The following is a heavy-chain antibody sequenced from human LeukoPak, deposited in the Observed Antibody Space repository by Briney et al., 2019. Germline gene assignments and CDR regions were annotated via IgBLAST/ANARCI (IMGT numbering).Heavy chain of an antibody. D-gene: IGHD2-15*01. J-gene: IGHJ4*02. CDR3: ASRDPCSGSTCYPLSY. Sequence: GGSLRLSCAASGFTFNMYGMHRVRQSPGRGLEWLSSITGGGGSTFYTDSLKGRFTISRDNSKNTLYLQMNTLRAEDTAVYYCASRDPCSGSTCYPLSYWGQGTLVTVSS. CDR1: GFTFNMYG. CDR2: ITGGGGST. V-gene: IGHV3-23*01.